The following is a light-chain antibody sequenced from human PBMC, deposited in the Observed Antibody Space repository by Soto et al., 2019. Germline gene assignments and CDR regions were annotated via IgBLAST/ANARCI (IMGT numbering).Light chain of an antibody. V-gene: IGKV3-15*01. CDR1: QSVSSN. J-gene: IGKJ3*01. Sequence: EIVMTQSPATLSVSPGERATLSCRASQSVSSNLAWYQQKPGQAPRLLIYGASTRATGIPARFSGSGSGTEFTLTISSLQSEDFAVYYCQQYNNWPFTFGPVTNVYIK. CDR2: GAS. CDR3: QQYNNWPFT.